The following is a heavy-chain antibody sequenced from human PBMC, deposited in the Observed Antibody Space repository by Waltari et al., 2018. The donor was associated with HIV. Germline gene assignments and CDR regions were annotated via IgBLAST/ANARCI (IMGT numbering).Heavy chain of an antibody. CDR2: MSPNSGNA. CDR3: ARGRGRYDFWSGYSSPGDAFDI. CDR1: GYTLLNTD. D-gene: IGHD3-3*01. Sequence: VQLVQSGAEVKKPGASVKVSCKTSGYTLLNTDINWVRQATEQGLVWMGWMSPNSGNAGYAPNFQGRVTMTRNTSTTTAYMELTDLRSADTAVYFCARGRGRYDFWSGYSSPGDAFDIWGQGTVVIVSS. V-gene: IGHV1-8*01. J-gene: IGHJ3*02.